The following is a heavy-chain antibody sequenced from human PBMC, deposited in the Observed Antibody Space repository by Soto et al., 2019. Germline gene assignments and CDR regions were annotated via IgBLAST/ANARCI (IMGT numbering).Heavy chain of an antibody. Sequence: ASVKVSCKASGYTFTSYYMHWVRQAPGQGLEWMGIINPSGGSTSYAQKFQGRVTMTRDTSTSTVYMELSSLRSEDTAVYYCARDLVPLSSGAPPDYWGQGTLVPVSS. CDR1: GYTFTSYY. CDR2: INPSGGST. D-gene: IGHD6-6*01. V-gene: IGHV1-46*01. CDR3: ARDLVPLSSGAPPDY. J-gene: IGHJ4*02.